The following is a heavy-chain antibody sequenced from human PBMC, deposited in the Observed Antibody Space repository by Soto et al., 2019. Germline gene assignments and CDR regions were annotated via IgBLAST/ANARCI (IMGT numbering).Heavy chain of an antibody. D-gene: IGHD3-3*01. Sequence: PGGSLRLSCAASGFTSSSYGMHWVRQAPGKGLEWVAVISYDGSNKYYADSVKGRFTISRDNSKNTLYLQMNSLRAEDTAVYYCAKDLRFLEWLLPIHPYYYYYGMDVWGQGTTVTVSS. J-gene: IGHJ6*02. CDR2: ISYDGSNK. V-gene: IGHV3-30*18. CDR1: GFTSSSYG. CDR3: AKDLRFLEWLLPIHPYYYYYGMDV.